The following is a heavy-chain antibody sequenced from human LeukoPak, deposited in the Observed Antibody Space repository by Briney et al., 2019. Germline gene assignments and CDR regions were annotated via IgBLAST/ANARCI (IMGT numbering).Heavy chain of an antibody. CDR1: GFTFSSYS. V-gene: IGHV3-21*01. CDR3: ATPLYCTNGVCNY. CDR2: ISSSSSYI. J-gene: IGHJ4*02. Sequence: GGSLRLSCAASGFTFSSYSMNWVRQAPGKGLEWVSSISSSSSYIYYADSVKGRFTISRDNAKNSLYLQMNSLRAEDTAVYYCATPLYCTNGVCNYWGQGTLVTVSS. D-gene: IGHD2-8*01.